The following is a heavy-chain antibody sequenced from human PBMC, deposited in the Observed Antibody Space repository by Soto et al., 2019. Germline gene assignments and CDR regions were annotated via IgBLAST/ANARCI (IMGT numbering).Heavy chain of an antibody. CDR3: ARDQGPYYYDSSGYYWPSAFDI. V-gene: IGHV6-1*01. Sequence: QTLSLTCVIPGDSVSSNSAAWNWSRQSPSRGLEWLGRTYYRSKWYNDYAVSVKSRITINPDTSKNQFSLQLNSVTPEDTAVYYCARDQGPYYYDSSGYYWPSAFDIWGQGTMVTVSS. CDR1: GDSVSSNSAA. CDR2: TYYRSKWYN. J-gene: IGHJ3*02. D-gene: IGHD3-22*01.